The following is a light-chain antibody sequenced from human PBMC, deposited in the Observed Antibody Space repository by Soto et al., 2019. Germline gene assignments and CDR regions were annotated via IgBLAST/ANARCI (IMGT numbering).Light chain of an antibody. CDR3: CSYAGSATLDVV. Sequence: QSALTQPASVSGSPGQSITISCTGASSDVVSYYLVSWYQQYPGKAPKLIIYEGTRRPSGVSDRFSGSNSGNTASLTISGPQAEDEADYYCCSYAGSATLDVVFGGGTKVTVL. CDR2: EGT. J-gene: IGLJ2*01. V-gene: IGLV2-23*01. CDR1: SSDVVSYYL.